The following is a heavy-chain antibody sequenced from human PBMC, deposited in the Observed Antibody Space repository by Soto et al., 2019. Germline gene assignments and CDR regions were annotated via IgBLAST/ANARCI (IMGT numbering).Heavy chain of an antibody. CDR3: ASAPSSKLHDY. CDR2: ISSSSSYI. Sequence: GGSLRLSCAASGFTFSSYSMNWVRQAPGKGLEWVSSISSSSSYIYYADSVKGRFTISRDNAKNSLYLQMSSLRAEDTAVYYCASAPSSKLHDYWGQGTLVTVSS. J-gene: IGHJ4*02. CDR1: GFTFSSYS. V-gene: IGHV3-21*01. D-gene: IGHD2-2*01.